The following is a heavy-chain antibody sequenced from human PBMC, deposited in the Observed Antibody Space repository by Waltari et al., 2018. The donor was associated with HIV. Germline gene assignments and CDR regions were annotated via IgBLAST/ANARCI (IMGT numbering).Heavy chain of an antibody. D-gene: IGHD3-22*01. Sequence: QVQLVQSGAEVKKPGASVKVSCKASGYTFTSYGISWVRQAPGPGLEWMGWISAYNGNTNYAQKLQGRVTMTTDTSTSTAYMELRSLRSDDTAVYYCARLHRYYYDSSGYYWFDIWGQGTMVTVSS. CDR1: GYTFTSYG. J-gene: IGHJ3*02. V-gene: IGHV1-18*01. CDR3: ARLHRYYYDSSGYYWFDI. CDR2: ISAYNGNT.